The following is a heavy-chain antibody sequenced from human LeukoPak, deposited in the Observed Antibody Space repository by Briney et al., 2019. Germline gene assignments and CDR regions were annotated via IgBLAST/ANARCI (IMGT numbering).Heavy chain of an antibody. V-gene: IGHV4-59*01. CDR3: ARGGGYASPIGY. CDR2: IYHSGST. D-gene: IGHD5-12*01. Sequence: SATLSLTCTLSGASISTYYWSWIRQPPGKGLEWIGYIYHSGSTNYNPSLKSRVTISVDTSKNQFSLKLSSVTAADTAVYYCARGGGYASPIGYWGQGALVTVSS. J-gene: IGHJ4*02. CDR1: GASISTYY.